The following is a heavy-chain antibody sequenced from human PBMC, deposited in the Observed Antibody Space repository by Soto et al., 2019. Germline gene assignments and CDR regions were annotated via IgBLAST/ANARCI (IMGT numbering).Heavy chain of an antibody. J-gene: IGHJ4*02. CDR2: IYHSGST. CDR1: GGSISSGGYS. CDR3: ARTGGRYDSGEYVDLD. Sequence: SETLCLTCAGSGGSISSGGYSLSCIRQPPGKGLEWIGYIYHSGSTYYNPSLKSRVTISVDTSKNQFSLKLRSVTAADTAVYYCARTGGRYDSGEYVDLDWGEGTLVTVSS. D-gene: IGHD4-17*01. V-gene: IGHV4-30-2*05.